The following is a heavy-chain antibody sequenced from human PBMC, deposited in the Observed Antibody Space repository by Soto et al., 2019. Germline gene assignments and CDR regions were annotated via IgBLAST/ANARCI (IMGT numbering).Heavy chain of an antibody. CDR1: SGSISSSNW. V-gene: IGHV4-4*02. Sequence: QVQLQESGPGLVKPSGTLSLTCAVSSGSISSSNWWRWVRQPPGKGLEWIGDIYHSGSTNYNPSLKRRVTTSVDKSKNQFALKLSSVTAADTAVYYCASLIAATSYWGQGTLVTVSS. J-gene: IGHJ4*02. CDR2: IYHSGST. D-gene: IGHD6-13*01. CDR3: ASLIAATSY.